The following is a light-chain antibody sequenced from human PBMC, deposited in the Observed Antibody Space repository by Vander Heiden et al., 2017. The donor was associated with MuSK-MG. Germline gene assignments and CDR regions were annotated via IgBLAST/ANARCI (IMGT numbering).Light chain of an antibody. Sequence: VLTHSPCTLSLSPGERATLSCRASQSVYSSYLAWYQQKPGQAPRLLIYGTSSRATGIPDRFSGSGSGTDFTLTISRLEPEDFAVYYCQQDGSSPRTFGQGTKVEI. CDR3: QQDGSSPRT. J-gene: IGKJ1*01. CDR1: QSVYSSY. CDR2: GTS. V-gene: IGKV3-20*01.